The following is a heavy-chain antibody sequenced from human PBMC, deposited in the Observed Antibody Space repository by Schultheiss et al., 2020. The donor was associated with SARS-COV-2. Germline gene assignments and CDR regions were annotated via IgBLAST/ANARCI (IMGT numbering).Heavy chain of an antibody. CDR3: ARVRVYCGGDCYSGLGYYYGMDV. CDR2: IYTSGST. CDR1: GGSISSGGYY. Sequence: SETLSLTCTVSGGSISSGGYYWSWIRQHPGKGLEWIGRIYTSGSTNYNPSLKSRVTMSVDTSKNQFSLKLSSVTAADTAVYYCARVRVYCGGDCYSGLGYYYGMDVWGQGTTVTVSS. D-gene: IGHD2-21*02. V-gene: IGHV4-61*08. J-gene: IGHJ6*02.